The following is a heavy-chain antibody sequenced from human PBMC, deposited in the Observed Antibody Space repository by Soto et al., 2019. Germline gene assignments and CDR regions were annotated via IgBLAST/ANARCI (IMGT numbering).Heavy chain of an antibody. Sequence: QVQLVQSGAEVKKPGSSVKVSCKASGGTFSSYAISWVRQAPGQGLEWMGGIIPIFGTANYAQKFQGRVTITAAESTSTAYMGLSRLRSEDTAVYYCARGDFWSGYWDWFDPWGQGTLVTVSS. CDR1: GGTFSSYA. D-gene: IGHD3-3*01. V-gene: IGHV1-69*12. CDR2: IIPIFGTA. CDR3: ARGDFWSGYWDWFDP. J-gene: IGHJ5*02.